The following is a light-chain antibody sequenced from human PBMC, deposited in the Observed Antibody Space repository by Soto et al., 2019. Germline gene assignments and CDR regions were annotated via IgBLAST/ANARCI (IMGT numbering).Light chain of an antibody. V-gene: IGLV2-14*01. CDR3: SSYTRSSTVV. Sequence: QSALTQPASVSGSPGQSITISCTGTSSDIGTYNYVSWYQQHQGRAPKLMIYDVTNRPSGISNRFSGSKSGNTASLTISDLQAEDEADYYCSSYTRSSTVVFGGGTKLTVL. CDR2: DVT. J-gene: IGLJ2*01. CDR1: SSDIGTYNY.